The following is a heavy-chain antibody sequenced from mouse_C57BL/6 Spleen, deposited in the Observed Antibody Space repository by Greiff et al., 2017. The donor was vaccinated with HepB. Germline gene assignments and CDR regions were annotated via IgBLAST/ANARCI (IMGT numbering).Heavy chain of an antibody. CDR3: TRPTAQATSWFAY. CDR1: GYTFTSYW. D-gene: IGHD3-2*02. V-gene: IGHV1-5*01. CDR2: IYPGNSET. J-gene: IGHJ3*01. Sequence: VQLQQSGTVLARPGASVKMSCKTSGYTFTSYWMHWVKQRPGQGLEWIGAIYPGNSETSYNQKFKGKAKLTAVTSASTAYMELSSLTNEDSAVYYCTRPTAQATSWFAYWGQGTLVTVSA.